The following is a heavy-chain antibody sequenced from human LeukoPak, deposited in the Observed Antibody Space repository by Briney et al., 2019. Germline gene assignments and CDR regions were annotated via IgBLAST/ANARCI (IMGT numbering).Heavy chain of an antibody. D-gene: IGHD6-6*01. V-gene: IGHV4-34*01. J-gene: IGHJ6*03. CDR3: ARDSSHGVKSPFYYYYYYMDV. Sequence: KASETLSLTCAVYGGSFSGDYWSWIRQPPGKGLEWIGSIYYSGSTYYNPSLKSRVTISVDTSKDQFSLKLSSVTAADTAVYYCARDSSHGVKSPFYYYYYYMDVWGKGTTVTVSS. CDR1: GGSFSGDY. CDR2: IYYSGST.